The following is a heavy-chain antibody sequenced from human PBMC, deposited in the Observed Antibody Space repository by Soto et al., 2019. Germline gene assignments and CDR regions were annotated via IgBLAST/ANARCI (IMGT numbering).Heavy chain of an antibody. CDR2: IHYSGST. Sequence: WETLSLTCTVSGDSISTFYWSWIRQPPGKGLEWIGYIHYSGSTNYNPSLKSQVIISVDTSKNQFSLKLSSVTAADTAVYFCARVRSNLFDYWGQGTLVTVSS. J-gene: IGHJ4*02. D-gene: IGHD3-3*01. CDR3: ARVRSNLFDY. CDR1: GDSISTFY. V-gene: IGHV4-59*01.